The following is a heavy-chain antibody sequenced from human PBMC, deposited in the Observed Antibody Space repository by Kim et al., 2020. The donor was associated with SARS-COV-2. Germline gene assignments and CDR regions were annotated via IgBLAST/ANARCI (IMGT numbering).Heavy chain of an antibody. CDR1: GFTFNSYA. Sequence: GGSLRLSCAASGFTFNSYAMSWVRQAPGKGLEWVSTISGNGAVTYYADSVKGRFTISRDSSTNTLFLQMNSLGAEDTALYYCAKHLKSGLPSVDSWGQGTLVTVSS. CDR3: AKHLKSGLPSVDS. J-gene: IGHJ4*02. V-gene: IGHV3-23*01. CDR2: ISGNGAVT.